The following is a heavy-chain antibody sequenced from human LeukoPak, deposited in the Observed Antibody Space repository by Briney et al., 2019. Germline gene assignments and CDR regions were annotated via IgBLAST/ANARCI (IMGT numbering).Heavy chain of an antibody. Sequence: PSETLSLTCAVYGGSFSGYYWSWIRQPPGKGLEWIGEINHSGSTNYNPSLKSRVTISVDTSKNQFSLKLSSVTAADTAVYYCARAPYHYYDSSGYPFYFDYWGQGTLVTVSS. CDR3: ARAPYHYYDSSGYPFYFDY. J-gene: IGHJ4*02. V-gene: IGHV4-34*01. D-gene: IGHD3-22*01. CDR1: GGSFSGYY. CDR2: INHSGST.